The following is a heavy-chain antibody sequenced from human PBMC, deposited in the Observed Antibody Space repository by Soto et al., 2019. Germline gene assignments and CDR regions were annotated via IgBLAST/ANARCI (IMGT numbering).Heavy chain of an antibody. D-gene: IGHD3-16*01. J-gene: IGHJ4*02. V-gene: IGHV3-7*01. Sequence: GGSLRLSCVDSGFTFRTYWMSWIHQAPGKGLECVANISPDGSEKYYAGSVKGRFTISRDNAKDSLYLQMNNLRPEDTAVYFCARNPGGVFDYWGQGALVTVSS. CDR3: ARNPGGVFDY. CDR1: GFTFRTYW. CDR2: ISPDGSEK.